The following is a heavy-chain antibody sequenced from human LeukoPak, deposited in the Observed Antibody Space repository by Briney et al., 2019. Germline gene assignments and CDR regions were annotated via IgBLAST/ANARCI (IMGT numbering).Heavy chain of an antibody. D-gene: IGHD3/OR15-3a*01. V-gene: IGHV4-61*08. CDR3: ARGRGTGHVTAGYFQH. Sequence: PSQTLSLTCTVSGGSISSDDYYWSWIRQPPGKGLEWIGYIYYSGSTNYNPSLKSRVTISVDTSKNQFSLKLSSVTAADTAVYYCARGRGTGHVTAGYFQHWGQGTLVTVSS. J-gene: IGHJ1*01. CDR2: IYYSGST. CDR1: GGSISSDDYY.